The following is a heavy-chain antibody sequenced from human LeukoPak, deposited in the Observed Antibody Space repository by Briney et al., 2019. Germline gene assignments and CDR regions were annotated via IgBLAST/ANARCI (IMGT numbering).Heavy chain of an antibody. CDR1: GGTFSSYA. J-gene: IGHJ3*02. D-gene: IGHD3-22*01. V-gene: IGHV1-69*13. Sequence: ASVKVSCKTSGGTFSSYAINWLRQAPGQGPEWMGSFIPLIFGSTNYAQKFQGRLTITADESTSTAYLELTSLRSEDTAVYYCALDPNNASGSNPPGAFDIWGQGTMVTVSS. CDR2: FIPLIFGST. CDR3: ALDPNNASGSNPPGAFDI.